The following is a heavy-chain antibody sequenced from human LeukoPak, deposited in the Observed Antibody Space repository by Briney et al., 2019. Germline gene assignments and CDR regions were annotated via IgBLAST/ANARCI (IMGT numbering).Heavy chain of an antibody. CDR3: ARGLVQLVLFDY. D-gene: IGHD6-6*01. J-gene: IGHJ4*02. V-gene: IGHV1-8*01. CDR1: GYTFTSYD. Sequence: ASVKVSCKASGYTFTSYDINWVRQATGQGLEWMGWMNPNSGNTGYAQKFQGRLTMTRNTSISTAYMELSSLRSEDTAVYYCARGLVQLVLFDYWGQGTLVTVSS. CDR2: MNPNSGNT.